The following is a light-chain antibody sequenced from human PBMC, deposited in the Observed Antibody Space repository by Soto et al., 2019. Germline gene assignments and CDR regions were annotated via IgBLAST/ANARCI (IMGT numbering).Light chain of an antibody. CDR1: QSVSSY. CDR2: DAS. V-gene: IGKV3-11*01. Sequence: EIVLTHSPATLSLSPGERATLSFRASQSVSSYLAWYQQKPGQAPRLLIYDASNRATGIPARFSGSGSGTDFTLTISSLEPEDFAVYYCQQRSNWPLTFGQGTKVDIK. J-gene: IGKJ1*01. CDR3: QQRSNWPLT.